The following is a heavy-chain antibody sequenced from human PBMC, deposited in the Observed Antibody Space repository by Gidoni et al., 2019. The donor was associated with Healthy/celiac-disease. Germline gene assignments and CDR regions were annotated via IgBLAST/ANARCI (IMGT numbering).Heavy chain of an antibody. Sequence: QGQLQQWGAGLLKPSQPLSLPGVVYGGSLSGYYWRWIRPPPGKGLEWNGEINHSGSTNYNPSLKSRVTISVDTSKNQFSLKRSSVTAADTAVYYCARGRGTRTYYYYYGMDVWGQGTTVTVSS. J-gene: IGHJ6*02. D-gene: IGHD2-2*01. CDR2: INHSGST. V-gene: IGHV4-34*01. CDR3: ARGRGTRTYYYYYGMDV. CDR1: GGSLSGYY.